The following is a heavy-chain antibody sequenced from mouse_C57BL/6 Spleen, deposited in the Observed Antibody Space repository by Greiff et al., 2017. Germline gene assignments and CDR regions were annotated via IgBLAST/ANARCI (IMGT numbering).Heavy chain of an antibody. Sequence: QVQLQQPGAELVMPGASVKLSCKASGYTFTSYWMHWVKQRPGQGLEWIGEIDPSDSYTNYNQKFKGKSTLTVDKSSSTAYMQLSSLTSEDSAVYYCARRGETYCSSWYYFDYWGQGTTLTVSS. CDR1: GYTFTSYW. V-gene: IGHV1-69*01. CDR2: IDPSDSYT. CDR3: ARRGETYCSSWYYFDY. J-gene: IGHJ2*01. D-gene: IGHD1-1*01.